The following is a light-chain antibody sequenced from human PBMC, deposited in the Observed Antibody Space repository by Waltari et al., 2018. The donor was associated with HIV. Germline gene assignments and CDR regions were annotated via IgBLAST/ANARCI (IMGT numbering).Light chain of an antibody. J-gene: IGLJ1*01. V-gene: IGLV2-11*01. CDR3: CSHAGNLIFV. CDR1: SSYVDNF. Sequence: QSALTQPHSVSGSPGPSITISSTVTSSYVDNFVYWYQQHPGKAPKVIIYDVNKRPSGVPDRFSGSKSGNTASLTISGLQAEDEADYYCCSHAGNLIFVLGTGTKVTVL. CDR2: DVN.